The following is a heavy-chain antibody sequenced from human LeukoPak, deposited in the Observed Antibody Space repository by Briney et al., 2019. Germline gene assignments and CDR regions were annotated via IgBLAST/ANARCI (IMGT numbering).Heavy chain of an antibody. V-gene: IGHV4-61*01. CDR1: GGSVSSGSYY. Sequence: PSETLSLTCTVSGGSVSSGSYYWSWIRQPPGKGLDWIGYIYYSGSINYHPSLKSRVTISVDTYKNQFSLKLSSVTAADTAVYYCGRVSYSGYDFDYWGQGTLVTVSS. CDR3: GRVSYSGYDFDY. CDR2: IYYSGSI. D-gene: IGHD5-12*01. J-gene: IGHJ4*02.